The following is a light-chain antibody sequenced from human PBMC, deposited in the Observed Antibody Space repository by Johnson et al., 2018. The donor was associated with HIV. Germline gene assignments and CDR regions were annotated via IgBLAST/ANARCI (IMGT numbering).Light chain of an antibody. CDR2: DNN. J-gene: IGLJ1*01. V-gene: IGLV1-51*01. CDR1: SSNIGNHY. Sequence: QSVLTQPPSVSAAPGQKVTISCSGTSSNIGNHYVSWYQLLPGTAPKLLIYDNNKRPSGIPDRFSGSKSGTSATLGITGLRTGDEADYYCGTWDSRLSAGVCGTGTKVTVL. CDR3: GTWDSRLSAGV.